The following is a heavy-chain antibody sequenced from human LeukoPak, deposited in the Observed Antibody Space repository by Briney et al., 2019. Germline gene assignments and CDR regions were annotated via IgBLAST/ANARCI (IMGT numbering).Heavy chain of an antibody. J-gene: IGHJ4*02. CDR3: ARGSGGTTYYDILTGYYTGFGESYYFDY. Sequence: GASVKVSCKASGYTFTGYYMHWVRQAPGQGLEWMGWINPNSGGTNYAQKFQGWVTMTRDTSISTAYMELSRLRSDDTAVYYCARGSGGTTYYDILTGYYTGFGESYYFDYWGQGTLVTVSS. V-gene: IGHV1-2*04. D-gene: IGHD3-9*01. CDR1: GYTFTGYY. CDR2: INPNSGGT.